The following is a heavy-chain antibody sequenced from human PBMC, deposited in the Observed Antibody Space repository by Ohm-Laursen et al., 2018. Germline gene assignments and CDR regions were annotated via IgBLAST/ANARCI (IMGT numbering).Heavy chain of an antibody. V-gene: IGHV3-23*01. Sequence: SLRLSCSAFGFTFSSYAMSWVRQAPGKGLAWVSAISGSGGSTYYADSVKGRFTISRDNSKNTLYLQMNSLRAEDTAVYYCARVGSDSSGYQDYWGQGTLVTVSS. D-gene: IGHD3-22*01. CDR2: ISGSGGST. CDR1: GFTFSSYA. J-gene: IGHJ4*02. CDR3: ARVGSDSSGYQDY.